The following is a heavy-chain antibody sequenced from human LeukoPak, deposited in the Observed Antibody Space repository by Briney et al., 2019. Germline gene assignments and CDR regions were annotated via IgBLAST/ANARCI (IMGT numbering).Heavy chain of an antibody. J-gene: IGHJ6*03. CDR2: LYYHGGT. CDR1: TGSISGYY. V-gene: IGHV4-59*08. CDR3: ARNGTRSVSDFYYYMDV. Sequence: SETLSLTCTVSTGSISGYYWSWIRQSPPEGLQWIGHLYYHGGTNYNTSLQSRLTMSVDTSKNQFSLDVNSVTAADTAVYYCARNGTRSVSDFYYYMDVWGKGTTVTVSS. D-gene: IGHD3-10*01.